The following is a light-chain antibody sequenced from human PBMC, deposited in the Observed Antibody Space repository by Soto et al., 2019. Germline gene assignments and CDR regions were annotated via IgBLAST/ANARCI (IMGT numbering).Light chain of an antibody. CDR2: GAS. CDR1: QSVSSN. Sequence: EIMMTQSPATLSVSPGERATLSCRASQSVSSNLAWYQQKPGQAPRLLIYGASTRDTGIPARFSGSRSGTEFTLTISSLQSEDFAVYYCQQYNNWPSTFGQGTKLEIK. CDR3: QQYNNWPST. J-gene: IGKJ2*01. V-gene: IGKV3-15*01.